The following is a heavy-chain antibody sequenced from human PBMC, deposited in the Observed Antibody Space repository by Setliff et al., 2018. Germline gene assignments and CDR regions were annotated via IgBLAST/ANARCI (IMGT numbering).Heavy chain of an antibody. D-gene: IGHD3-10*01. CDR2: FYHSGSM. CDR1: GDSVSGDY. V-gene: IGHV4-4*09. J-gene: IGHJ6*03. CDR3: ARAYYYGSGNSHKYYMDV. Sequence: SETLSLTCAVSGDSVSGDYWNWIRQSPGKGLEWIGYFYHSGSMNYNPSLKGRVTMSVDTSNNQLSLKLTSVSAADTAVYYCARAYYYGSGNSHKYYMDVWGKGTAVTVSS.